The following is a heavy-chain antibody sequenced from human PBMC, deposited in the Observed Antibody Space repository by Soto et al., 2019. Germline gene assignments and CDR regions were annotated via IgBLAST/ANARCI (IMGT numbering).Heavy chain of an antibody. Sequence: SGPTLVNPTQTLTLTCTFSGFSLSTSGVGVGWIRQPPGKALEWLALIYWSDDKRYSPSLKSRLTITKDTSKNQVVLTMTNMDPVDTATYYCAHRSSMVRDYNWFDPWGQGTLVTVSS. CDR3: AHRSSMVRDYNWFDP. CDR1: GFSLSTSGVG. CDR2: IYWSDDK. V-gene: IGHV2-5*01. D-gene: IGHD3-10*01. J-gene: IGHJ5*02.